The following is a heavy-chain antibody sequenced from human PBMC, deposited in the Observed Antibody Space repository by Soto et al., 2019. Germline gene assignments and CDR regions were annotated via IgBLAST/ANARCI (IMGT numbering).Heavy chain of an antibody. CDR3: ARGLGSTDAFDI. V-gene: IGHV4-4*02. D-gene: IGHD6-13*01. Sequence: QVQLQESGPGLVKPSGTLSLTCAVSGGSISSSNWWSWVRQPPGKGLEWIGEIYHSGSTNYNPSLSSRATISVDKSKSQFSLKLSSVTAADTAVYYCARGLGSTDAFDIWGQGTMVTVSS. J-gene: IGHJ3*02. CDR2: IYHSGST. CDR1: GGSISSSNW.